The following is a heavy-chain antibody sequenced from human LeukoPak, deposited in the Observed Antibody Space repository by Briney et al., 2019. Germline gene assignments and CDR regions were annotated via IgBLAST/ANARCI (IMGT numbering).Heavy chain of an antibody. D-gene: IGHD4-23*01. CDR1: GFTFDDYA. CDR2: ISWNSGSI. Sequence: GGSLRLSCAASGFTFDDYAMHWVRQAPGKGLEWVSGISWNSGSIGYADSVKGRFTISRDNAKNSLYLQMNSLRAEDTALYYCAHRYGGNSGLDYWGQGTLVTVSS. J-gene: IGHJ4*02. CDR3: AHRYGGNSGLDY. V-gene: IGHV3-9*01.